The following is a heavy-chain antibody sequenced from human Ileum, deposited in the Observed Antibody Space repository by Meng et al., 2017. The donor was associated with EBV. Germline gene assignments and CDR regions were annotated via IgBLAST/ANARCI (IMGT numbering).Heavy chain of an antibody. J-gene: IGHJ4*02. CDR1: CFTLSTSGAG. CDR3: AHESSGIYFGY. V-gene: IGHV2-5*02. Sequence: EACSPGGTPTQHLRVPRSLSCFTLSTSGAGRGWLRQPTGQAQEWLTILYRDDDERYSPSLKSMLTITKHGAKNPVVRTMTNMDPVDTGIYYCAHESSGIYFGYWGQGTLVTVSS. CDR2: LYRDDDE. D-gene: IGHD3-22*01.